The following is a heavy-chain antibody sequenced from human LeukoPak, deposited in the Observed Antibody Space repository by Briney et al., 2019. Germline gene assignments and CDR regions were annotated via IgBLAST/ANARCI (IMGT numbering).Heavy chain of an antibody. CDR1: GGSFSTYY. V-gene: IGHV4-59*01. D-gene: IGHD3-22*01. J-gene: IGHJ4*02. CDR3: ARGASGYSTDY. Sequence: SETLSLTCTVSGGSFSTYYWTWIRQPPGEGLEWVGYIYSSGSTNYNPSLKSRVTISVDTSKNQFSLKLSSVTAADTAVYYCARGASGYSTDYWGQGTLVAVSS. CDR2: IYSSGST.